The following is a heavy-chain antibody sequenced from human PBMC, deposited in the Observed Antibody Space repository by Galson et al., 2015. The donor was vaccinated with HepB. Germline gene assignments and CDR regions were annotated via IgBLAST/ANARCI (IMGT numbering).Heavy chain of an antibody. D-gene: IGHD3-3*01. J-gene: IGHJ6*02. CDR3: ARLDLWVPDEYYYYYYGMDV. CDR1: GYSFTSYW. CDR2: IYPGDSDT. V-gene: IGHV5-51*01. Sequence: QSGAEVKKPGESLKISCKGSGYSFTSYWIGWVRQMPGKGLEWMGIIYPGDSDTRYSPSFQGQATISADKSVNTAYLQWSSLKASDTAMYYCARLDLWVPDEYYYYYYGMDVWGQGTTVTVSS.